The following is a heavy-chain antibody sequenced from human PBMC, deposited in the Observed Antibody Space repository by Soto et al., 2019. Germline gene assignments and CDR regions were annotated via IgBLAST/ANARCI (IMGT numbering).Heavy chain of an antibody. CDR2: ISYDGSNK. D-gene: IGHD3-22*01. CDR1: GFTFSSYA. Sequence: XGSLILSCAASGFTFSSYAMHWVRQAPGKGLEWVAVISYDGSNKYYADSVKGRFTISRDNSKNTLYLQMNSLRAEDTAVYYCARDAHRTMIVVVPNWFDHWGQGPLVTVSS. J-gene: IGHJ5*02. V-gene: IGHV3-30-3*01. CDR3: ARDAHRTMIVVVPNWFDH.